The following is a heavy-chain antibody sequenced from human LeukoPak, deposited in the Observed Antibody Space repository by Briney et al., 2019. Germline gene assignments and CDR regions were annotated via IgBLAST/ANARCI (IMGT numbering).Heavy chain of an antibody. D-gene: IGHD3-10*02. CDR1: GFTFNNYA. CDR3: AELGITMIGGV. J-gene: IGHJ6*04. Sequence: PGGSLRLSCAASGFTFNNYAMIWVRQAPGKGLEWVSYISSSGSTIYYADSVKGRFTISRDNAKNSLYLQMNSLRAEDTAVYYCAELGITMIGGVWGKGTTVTISS. CDR2: ISSSGSTI. V-gene: IGHV3-48*03.